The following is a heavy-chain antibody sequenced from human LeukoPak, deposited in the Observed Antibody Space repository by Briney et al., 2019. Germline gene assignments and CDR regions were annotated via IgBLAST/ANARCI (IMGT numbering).Heavy chain of an antibody. V-gene: IGHV4-4*02. D-gene: IGHD3-10*01. Sequence: GTLSLNCAFSWGPINSSNWGRWVRQPPGKGPEWIGEIYHSGSTNYNPSLKSRVTISVDKSKNQFSLKLSSVTAADTAVYYCASLYYYGSGSYYRPGGIDYWGQGTLVTVSS. CDR1: WGPINSSNW. J-gene: IGHJ4*02. CDR3: ASLYYYGSGSYYRPGGIDY. CDR2: IYHSGST.